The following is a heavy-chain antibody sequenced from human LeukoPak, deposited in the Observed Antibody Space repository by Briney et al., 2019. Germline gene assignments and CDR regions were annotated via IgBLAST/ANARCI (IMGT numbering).Heavy chain of an antibody. V-gene: IGHV3-48*03. D-gene: IGHD5-18*01. CDR3: ARAGGTNMVTSVHFQH. J-gene: IGHJ1*01. CDR1: GFTFSSYE. Sequence: GALRLSCAASGFTFSSYEMNWVRQAPGKGLEWVSYISSSGSTIYYADSVKGRFTISRDNSKNTLYVQMNSLRAEDTAVYYCARAGGTNMVTSVHFQHWGQGTLVIVSS. CDR2: ISSSGSTI.